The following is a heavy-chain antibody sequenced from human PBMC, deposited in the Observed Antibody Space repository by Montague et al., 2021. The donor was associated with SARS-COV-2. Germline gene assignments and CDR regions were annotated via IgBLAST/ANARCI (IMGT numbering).Heavy chain of an antibody. V-gene: IGHV4-61*09. Sequence: TRSLTCTVSGDSMTSGSHFWTWIRQPAGKGLEWIGHIQTSGTSNYSPSLRDRITLSIDTSRNQFSLELRSVTAADTAVYYCARDRPESWRISPGLAGLFATVVHSASGMDVWGRGTTVIVS. CDR3: ARDRPESWRISPGLAGLFATVVHSASGMDV. J-gene: IGHJ6*02. D-gene: IGHD3-22*01. CDR1: GDSMTSGSHF. CDR2: IQTSGTS.